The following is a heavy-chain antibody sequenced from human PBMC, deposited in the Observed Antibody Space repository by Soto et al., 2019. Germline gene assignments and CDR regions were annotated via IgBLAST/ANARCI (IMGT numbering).Heavy chain of an antibody. V-gene: IGHV3-23*01. J-gene: IGHJ4*02. CDR1: GFTFSSYA. CDR3: AQTVAGDY. CDR2: TSGSGGST. D-gene: IGHD6-19*01. Sequence: GGSLRLSCAASGFTFSSYAMSWVRQAPGKGLEWVSTTSGSGGSTYYADSVKGRSTISRDNSKNTLYLQMNSLRAEDTAVYSCAQTVAGDYWGQGTLVTVSS.